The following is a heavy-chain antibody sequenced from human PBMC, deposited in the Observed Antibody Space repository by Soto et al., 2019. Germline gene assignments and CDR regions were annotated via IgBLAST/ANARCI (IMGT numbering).Heavy chain of an antibody. V-gene: IGHV3-23*01. D-gene: IGHD2-2*01. CDR3: AKDIGGMMYCSSTSCWLPDI. CDR1: GFTFSSYG. J-gene: IGHJ3*02. Sequence: GGFLRLSCAASGFTFSSYGMSWVRQAPGKGLEWVSAISGSGGSTYYADSVKGRFTISRDNSKNTLYLQMNSLRAEDTALYYCAKDIGGMMYCSSTSCWLPDIWGQGTMVTVSS. CDR2: ISGSGGST.